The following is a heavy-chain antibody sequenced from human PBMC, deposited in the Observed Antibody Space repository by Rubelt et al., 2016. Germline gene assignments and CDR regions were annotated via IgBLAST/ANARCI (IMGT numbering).Heavy chain of an antibody. V-gene: IGHV4-39*02. CDR3: ARDPIYGMDV. CDR2: IYYSGST. CDR1: GTSISSTSFY. Sequence: QLQLQESGPGLVKPPETLSLACTVSGTSISSTSFYWGWIRQPPGKGLEWLGNIYYSGSTYYNPSLKSRVTISVDTSKNQFSLRLSSGTAADTAGYYCARDPIYGMDVWGQGTTVTVSS. J-gene: IGHJ6*02.